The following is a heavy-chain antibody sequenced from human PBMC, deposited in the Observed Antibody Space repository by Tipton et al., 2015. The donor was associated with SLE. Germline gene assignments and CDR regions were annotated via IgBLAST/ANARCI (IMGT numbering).Heavy chain of an antibody. D-gene: IGHD6-13*01. V-gene: IGHV4-34*01. Sequence: TLSLTCTVSGGSISSHYWSWIRQPPGKGLEWIGEINHSGSTNYNPSLKSRVTISVDTSKNQFSLKLSSVTAADTAVYYCARVMWAAAAATWWFDPWGQGTLVTVSS. J-gene: IGHJ5*02. CDR2: INHSGST. CDR1: GGSISSHY. CDR3: ARVMWAAAAATWWFDP.